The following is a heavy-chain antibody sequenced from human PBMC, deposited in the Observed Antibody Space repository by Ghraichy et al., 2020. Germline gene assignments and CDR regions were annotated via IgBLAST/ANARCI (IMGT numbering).Heavy chain of an antibody. CDR3: WGCPIVVVTAQRDGMDV. CDR2: INHSGST. D-gene: IGHD2-21*02. CDR1: GGSFSGYY. V-gene: IGHV4-34*01. J-gene: IGHJ6*02. Sequence: SETLSLTCAVYGGSFSGYYWSWIRQPPGKGLEWIGEINHSGSTNYNPSLKSRVTISVDTSKNQFSLKLSSVTAADTAVYYCWGCPIVVVTAQRDGMDVWGQGTTVTVSS.